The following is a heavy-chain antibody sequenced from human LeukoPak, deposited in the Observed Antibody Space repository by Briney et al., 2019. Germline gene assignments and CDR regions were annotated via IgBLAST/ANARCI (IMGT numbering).Heavy chain of an antibody. V-gene: IGHV3-48*04. CDR2: ISSSGSTI. CDR1: GFTFSSYW. Sequence: GGSLRLSCVASGFTFSSYWMTWVRQAPGKGLEWVSYISSSGSTIFYADSVKGRFTISRDNAKNSLYLQMNSLRAEDTAVYYCAREQSGYDVKKYYYYMDVWGKGTTVTVSS. J-gene: IGHJ6*03. D-gene: IGHD5-12*01. CDR3: AREQSGYDVKKYYYYMDV.